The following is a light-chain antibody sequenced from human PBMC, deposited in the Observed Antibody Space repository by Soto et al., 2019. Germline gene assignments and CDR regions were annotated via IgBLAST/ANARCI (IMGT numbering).Light chain of an antibody. CDR3: QQYNNWPPRT. V-gene: IGKV3-15*01. Sequence: EIVVTQSPATLSVSPGERATLSCRASQSVSSNLAWYQQKPGQAPRLLIYGASTRATGIPARFSCSGSGTEFTLTISSLQSEDFAFYYCQQYNNWPPRTFGQRTKVEIK. CDR1: QSVSSN. CDR2: GAS. J-gene: IGKJ1*01.